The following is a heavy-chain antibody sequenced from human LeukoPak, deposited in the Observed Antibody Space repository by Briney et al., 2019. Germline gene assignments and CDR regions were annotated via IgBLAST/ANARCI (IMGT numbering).Heavy chain of an antibody. J-gene: IGHJ4*02. CDR1: GFTFTTSA. V-gene: IGHV1-58*02. D-gene: IGHD2-2*02. CDR3: ATAATHGLYHFDY. Sequence: SLKLSCTASGFTFTTSAMQWVRQAPGQRLEWIGWIVVGSGNTNYAEKLQERVTITRDMSTSTAYMHLSSLRSEDTAVYYCATAATHGLYHFDYWGQGTLVTVSS. CDR2: IVVGSGNT.